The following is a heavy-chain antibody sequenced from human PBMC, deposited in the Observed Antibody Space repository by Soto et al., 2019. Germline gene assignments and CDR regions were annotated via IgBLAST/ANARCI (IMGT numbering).Heavy chain of an antibody. Sequence: ASVKVSCKASGGTFSSYAISWVRQAPGQGLEWMGGIIPIFGTANYAQKFQGRVTITADKSTSTAYMELSSLRSEDTAVYYCARRVVVPAAIEGAYYYYGMDVWGQGTTVTVSS. CDR3: ARRVVVPAAIEGAYYYYGMDV. D-gene: IGHD2-2*01. CDR1: GGTFSSYA. CDR2: IIPIFGTA. J-gene: IGHJ6*02. V-gene: IGHV1-69*06.